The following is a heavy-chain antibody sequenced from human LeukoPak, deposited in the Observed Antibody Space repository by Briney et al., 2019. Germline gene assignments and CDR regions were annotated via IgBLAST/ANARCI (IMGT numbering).Heavy chain of an antibody. D-gene: IGHD3-10*01. V-gene: IGHV3-7*01. J-gene: IGHJ4*02. Sequence: GGSLRLSCAASGFTFSGFSMSWVRQSPTKGLEWVANIKQDGSERYYVDSVKGRFIISRDNAKNSLSLQMNNLRVEDTAVYYCARAGSHWHYVYWGQGTVVTVSS. CDR1: GFTFSGFS. CDR2: IKQDGSER. CDR3: ARAGSHWHYVY.